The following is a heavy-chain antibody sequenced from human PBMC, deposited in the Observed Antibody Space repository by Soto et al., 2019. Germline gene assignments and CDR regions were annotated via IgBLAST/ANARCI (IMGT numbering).Heavy chain of an antibody. CDR3: ARNRLDGYDFDS. V-gene: IGHV4-4*02. Sequence: SETLSLTYTVSNGSISSSNWWSWVRQSPGKGLEWIGEVAQNGYVGSIPSLKGRLTILLDKPTNRSSLRLTSVTAADTAVYYCARNRLDGYDFDSWGQGILVTVSS. D-gene: IGHD5-12*01. J-gene: IGHJ4*02. CDR1: NGSISSSNW. CDR2: VAQNGYV.